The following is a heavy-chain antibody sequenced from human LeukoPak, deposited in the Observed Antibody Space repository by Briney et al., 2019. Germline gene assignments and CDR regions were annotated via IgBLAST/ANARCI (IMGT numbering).Heavy chain of an antibody. D-gene: IGHD3-3*01. Sequence: SETLSLTCAVQGGSFSGYYWSWIRQPPGKGPEWIGEINHSGSTNYNPSLKSRVTISVDTSKNQFSLKLSSVTAADTAVYYCARYTVWSGYPSYYFDYWGQGTLVTVS. V-gene: IGHV4-34*01. J-gene: IGHJ4*02. CDR2: INHSGST. CDR3: ARYTVWSGYPSYYFDY. CDR1: GGSFSGYY.